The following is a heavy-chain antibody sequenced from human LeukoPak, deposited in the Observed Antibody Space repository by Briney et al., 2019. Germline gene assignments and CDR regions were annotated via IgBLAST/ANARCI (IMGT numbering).Heavy chain of an antibody. Sequence: PGGSLRLSCAASGFTFDDYGMSWVRQAPGKGLEWVSGINWNGGSTGYADSVKVRFTISRDNAKNSLYLQMNSLRAEDTALYYCARRRSGSYGYDGFDYWGQGTLVTVSS. CDR3: ARRRSGSYGYDGFDY. J-gene: IGHJ4*02. CDR2: INWNGGST. D-gene: IGHD1-26*01. V-gene: IGHV3-20*04. CDR1: GFTFDDYG.